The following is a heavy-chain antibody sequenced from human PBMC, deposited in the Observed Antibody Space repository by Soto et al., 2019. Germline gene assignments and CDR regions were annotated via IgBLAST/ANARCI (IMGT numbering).Heavy chain of an antibody. D-gene: IGHD3-16*01. Sequence: GGSLRLSCAASGFTVTNYDMVWVRQAPGKGLEWVSFITSNARTINYVDAVKGRFTISRDNAKNSLNLQMNSLRDEDTAVYYCARSLGGGHWDYWGPGT. CDR2: ITSNARTI. J-gene: IGHJ4*02. CDR1: GFTVTNYD. CDR3: ARSLGGGHWDY. V-gene: IGHV3-48*02.